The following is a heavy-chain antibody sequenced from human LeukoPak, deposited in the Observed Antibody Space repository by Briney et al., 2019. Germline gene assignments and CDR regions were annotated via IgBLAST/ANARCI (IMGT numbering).Heavy chain of an antibody. J-gene: IGHJ4*02. CDR1: GFTFSSYW. D-gene: IGHD3-10*01. CDR3: AKDKRSTMVRGVMEDY. V-gene: IGHV3-74*01. CDR2: INSDGSST. Sequence: PGGSLRLSCAASGFTFSSYWMHWVRQAPGKGLVWVSRINSDGSSTSYADSVKGRFTISRDNAKNTLYLQMNSLRAEDTAVYYCAKDKRSTMVRGVMEDYWGQGTLVTVSS.